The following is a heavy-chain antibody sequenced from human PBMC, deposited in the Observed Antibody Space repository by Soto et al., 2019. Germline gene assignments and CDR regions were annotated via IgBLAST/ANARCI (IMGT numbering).Heavy chain of an antibody. V-gene: IGHV1-69*13. J-gene: IGHJ6*01. CDR3: ARDPVLERGGHHDVLYV. Sequence: SVQVSCKACGGTFSSYAISWVRQAPGQGLEWMGGIIPIFGTANYAQKFQGRVTITADESTSTAYMELSSLRSEDPAVYYCARDPVLERGGHHDVLYVCGQGSTVAVSS. CDR2: IIPIFGTA. CDR1: GGTFSSYA. D-gene: IGHD1-1*01.